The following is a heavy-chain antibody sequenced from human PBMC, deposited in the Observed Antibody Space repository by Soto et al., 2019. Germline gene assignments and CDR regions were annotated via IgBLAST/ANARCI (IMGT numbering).Heavy chain of an antibody. J-gene: IGHJ6*01. CDR2: IIPIFGTA. CDR1: GGPFSSYA. CDR3: AREGDPPYYYYGMDV. V-gene: IGHV1-69*13. Sequence: SVKVYYKASGGPFSSYAISLVRQAPGQGLEWMGGIIPIFGTANYAQKFQGRVTITADESTSTAYMELSSLRSEDTAVYYCAREGDPPYYYYGMDVWGQGTTVTVSS. D-gene: IGHD3-10*01.